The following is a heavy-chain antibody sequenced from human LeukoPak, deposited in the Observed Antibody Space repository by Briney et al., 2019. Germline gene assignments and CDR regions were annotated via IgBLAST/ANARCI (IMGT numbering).Heavy chain of an antibody. V-gene: IGHV3-33*01. Sequence: GRSLRPSCAASGFTFSSYGMHWVRQAPGKGLEWVAVIWYDGSNKYYADSVKGRFTISRDNSKNTLYLQMNSLRAEDTAVYYCARGGYGDYAFDIWGQGTMVTVSS. CDR3: ARGGYGDYAFDI. CDR1: GFTFSSYG. J-gene: IGHJ3*02. CDR2: IWYDGSNK. D-gene: IGHD4-17*01.